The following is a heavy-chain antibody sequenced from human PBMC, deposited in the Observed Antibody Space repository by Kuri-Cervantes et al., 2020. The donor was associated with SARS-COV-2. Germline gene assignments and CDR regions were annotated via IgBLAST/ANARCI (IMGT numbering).Heavy chain of an antibody. Sequence: ASVKVSCKVSGYTLTELSMHWVRQAPGKGLEWMGGFDPEDGETIYAQKFQGRVTMTEDTSTDTAYMELRSLTSDDTAIYYCARGIQFWKYVDHWGQGTLVTVSS. CDR1: GYTLTELS. CDR3: ARGIQFWKYVDH. V-gene: IGHV1-24*01. D-gene: IGHD3-3*01. J-gene: IGHJ4*02. CDR2: FDPEDGET.